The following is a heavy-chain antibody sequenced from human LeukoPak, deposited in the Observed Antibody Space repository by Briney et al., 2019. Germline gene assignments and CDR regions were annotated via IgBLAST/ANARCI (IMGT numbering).Heavy chain of an antibody. CDR2: IYYSGST. D-gene: IGHD6-19*01. Sequence: PSETLSLTCTVSGGSISSSSYYWGWIRQPPGKGLEWIGSIYYSGSTYYNPSLKSRVTISIDTSKNQFSLKLSSLTAADTAVYYCARESFVQWLVQGRYFDYWGQGTLVTVSS. CDR3: ARESFVQWLVQGRYFDY. V-gene: IGHV4-39*07. CDR1: GGSISSSSYY. J-gene: IGHJ4*02.